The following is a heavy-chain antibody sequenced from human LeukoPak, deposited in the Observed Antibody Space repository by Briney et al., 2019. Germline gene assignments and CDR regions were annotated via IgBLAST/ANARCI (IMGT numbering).Heavy chain of an antibody. D-gene: IGHD3-10*01. CDR1: GGSISSGSYY. V-gene: IGHV4-61*02. J-gene: IGHJ3*02. CDR2: IYTSGST. CDR3: ARTMVRALRGAFDI. Sequence: PSETLSLTCTVSGGSISSGSYYWSWIRQPAGKGLEWIGRIYTSGSTNYNPSLKSRVTISVDTSKNQFSLKLSSVTAADTAVYYCARTMVRALRGAFDIWGQGTMVTVSS.